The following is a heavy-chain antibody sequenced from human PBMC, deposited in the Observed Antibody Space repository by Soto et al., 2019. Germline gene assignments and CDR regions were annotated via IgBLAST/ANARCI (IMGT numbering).Heavy chain of an antibody. CDR2: INHSGST. CDR1: GGSFSGYY. CDR3: ARGLELDY. V-gene: IGHV4-34*01. Sequence: KPSETLSLTCAVYGGSFSGYYWSWIRQPPGKGLEWIGEINHSGSTNYNPSLKSRVTISVDTSKNQFSLKLSSVTAADTAVYYCARGLELDYWGQGTLVTVSS. J-gene: IGHJ4*02. D-gene: IGHD1-7*01.